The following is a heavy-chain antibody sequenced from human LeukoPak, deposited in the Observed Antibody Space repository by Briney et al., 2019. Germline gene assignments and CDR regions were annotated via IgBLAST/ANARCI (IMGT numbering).Heavy chain of an antibody. Sequence: GGSLXLSCAASGFTFSSYGMHWVRQAPGKGLEWVAVIWYDGSNKYYADSVKGRFTISRDNSKNTLYLQMNSLRAEDTAVYYCAKRGYYYDSRTPFDYWGQGTLVTVSS. CDR1: GFTFSSYG. J-gene: IGHJ4*02. D-gene: IGHD3-22*01. V-gene: IGHV3-33*06. CDR3: AKRGYYYDSRTPFDY. CDR2: IWYDGSNK.